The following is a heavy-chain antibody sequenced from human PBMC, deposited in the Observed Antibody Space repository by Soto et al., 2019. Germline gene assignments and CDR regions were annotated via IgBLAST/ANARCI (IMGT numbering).Heavy chain of an antibody. V-gene: IGHV3-66*01. CDR1: GFTVSSNY. Sequence: GGSLSLPCTFSGFTVSSNYMKWVRQAPGKGLEWVSVIFLDGSTYYTDSVRDRFTISRDNSKNTVYLQMNSVRAEDCAVYFCARRALPRSLVDYWGQGNLVTVSS. CDR3: ARRALPRSLVDY. D-gene: IGHD3-16*02. CDR2: IFLDGST. J-gene: IGHJ4*02.